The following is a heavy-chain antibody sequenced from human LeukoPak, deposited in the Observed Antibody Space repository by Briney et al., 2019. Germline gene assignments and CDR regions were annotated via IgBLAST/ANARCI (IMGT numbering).Heavy chain of an antibody. CDR1: GYSLNNYW. D-gene: IGHD1-26*01. CDR2: VFPADSDT. J-gene: IGHJ4*02. CDR3: ARYDGGATADF. V-gene: IGHV5-51*01. Sequence: GESLKISCKVSGYSLNNYWIAWVRQMPGKGLEWMGIVFPADSDTRYSPSFQGQVTISADMSINTAYLQWSSLKASDTATYYCARYDGGATADFWGQGTLVTVSS.